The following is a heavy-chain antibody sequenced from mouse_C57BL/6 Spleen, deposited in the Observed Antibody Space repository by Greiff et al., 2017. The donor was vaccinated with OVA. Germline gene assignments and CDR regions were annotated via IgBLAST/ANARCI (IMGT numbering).Heavy chain of an antibody. CDR2: ISSGSSTI. V-gene: IGHV5-17*01. J-gene: IGHJ4*01. D-gene: IGHD2-1*01. CDR1: GFTFSDYG. CDR3: ARLIYYGNYEAMDY. Sequence: EVKLVESGGGLVKPGGSLKLSCAASGFTFSDYGMHWVRQAPEKGLEWVAYISSGSSTIYYADTVKGRFTISRDNAKNTLFLQMTSLRSEDTAMYYCARLIYYGNYEAMDYWGQGTSVTVSS.